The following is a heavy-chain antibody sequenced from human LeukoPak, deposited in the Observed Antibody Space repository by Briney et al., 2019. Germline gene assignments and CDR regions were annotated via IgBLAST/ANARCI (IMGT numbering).Heavy chain of an antibody. J-gene: IGHJ4*02. V-gene: IGHV3-66*01. CDR2: IYSGGST. CDR3: ARGQPHYDFWSGYYSRGVYFDY. D-gene: IGHD3-3*01. CDR1: GFTVSSNY. Sequence: GGSLRLSCAASGFTVSSNYMSWVRQAPGKGLEWVSVIYSGGSTYCADSVKGRFTIPRDNSKNTLYLQMNSLRAEDTAVYYCARGQPHYDFWSGYYSRGVYFDYWGQGTLVTVSS.